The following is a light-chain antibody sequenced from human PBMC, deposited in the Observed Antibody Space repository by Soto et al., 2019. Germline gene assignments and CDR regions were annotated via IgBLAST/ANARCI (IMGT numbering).Light chain of an antibody. CDR1: SSDVGGYNY. J-gene: IGLJ2*01. V-gene: IGLV2-14*01. Sequence: QSVLTQPAFVSGSLGQSITISCTGTSSDVGGYNYVSWYQQHPGKAPKLMLYEVNSRPSGVSSRFSGSKSGNTASLTISGLQAEDEADYYCTSFASSNTPVVFGGGTKLTVL. CDR2: EVN. CDR3: TSFASSNTPVV.